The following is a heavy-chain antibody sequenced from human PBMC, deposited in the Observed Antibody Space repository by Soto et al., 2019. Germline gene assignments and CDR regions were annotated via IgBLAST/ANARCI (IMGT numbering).Heavy chain of an antibody. CDR1: GGPIISGGYY. V-gene: IGHV4-31*03. D-gene: IGHD5-18*01. CDR2: IYHSGST. CDR3: ASLIDADTAFSS. J-gene: IGHJ4*02. Sequence: QVQLQESGPGLVRPSETLSLTCTVSGGPIISGGYYWSWIRQHPGKGLEWIGYIYHSGSTYYNPSLRSRVPISVDRSKTQCSLRLPSVTAADAAVYYCASLIDADTAFSSWGQGTLVTVPS.